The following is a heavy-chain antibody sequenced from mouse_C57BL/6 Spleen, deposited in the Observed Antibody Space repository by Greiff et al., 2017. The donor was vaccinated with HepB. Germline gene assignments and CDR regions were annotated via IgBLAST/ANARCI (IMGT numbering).Heavy chain of an antibody. CDR1: GYTFTSYW. D-gene: IGHD2-4*01. J-gene: IGHJ2*01. CDR3: ARSYDYDGNFDY. Sequence: VQLQQSGAELVRPGSSVKLSCKASGYTFTSYWMDWVKQRPGQGLEWIGNIYPSDSETHYNQKFKDKATLTVDKSSSTAYMQLSSLTSEDSAVYYCARSYDYDGNFDYWGQSTTLTVSS. CDR2: IYPSDSET. V-gene: IGHV1-61*01.